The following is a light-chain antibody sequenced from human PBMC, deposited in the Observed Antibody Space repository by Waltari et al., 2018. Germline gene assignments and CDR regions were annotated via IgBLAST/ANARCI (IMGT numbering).Light chain of an antibody. CDR1: QSISSW. Sequence: DIQMTQSPSSLSVSVGDTVTITCRASQSISSWLDWYQQKPGMAPKLLIYEASSLTSGVPSRFNGRRSGTEFTLTISSLQPEDFATYYCLQYGRSPWTFGQGTKVEV. CDR3: LQYGRSPWT. V-gene: IGKV1-5*01. CDR2: EAS. J-gene: IGKJ1*01.